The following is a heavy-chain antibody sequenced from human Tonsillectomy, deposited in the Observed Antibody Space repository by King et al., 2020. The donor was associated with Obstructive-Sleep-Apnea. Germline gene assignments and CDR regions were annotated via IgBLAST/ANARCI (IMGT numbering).Heavy chain of an antibody. CDR3: AHRHVLSLLWFEFDI. CDR1: GFSLSTSGVG. V-gene: IGHV2-5*01. D-gene: IGHD3-10*01. J-gene: IGHJ3*02. Sequence: TLKESGPTLVKPTQTLTLTCTFSGFSLSTSGVGVGWVRQPPVKALEWLSPIYWNDDKRYSQTLKSRLTNTKETSKNQVVLTMTNMDPVDTATYYCAHRHVLSLLWFEFDIWGQGTMVTVSS. CDR2: IYWNDDK.